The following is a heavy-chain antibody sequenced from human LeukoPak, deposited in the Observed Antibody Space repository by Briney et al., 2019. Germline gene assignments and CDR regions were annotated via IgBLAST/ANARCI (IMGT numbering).Heavy chain of an antibody. J-gene: IGHJ4*02. CDR2: IWYDGSNK. CDR3: ARDQNGYFDY. CDR1: GFTFRTYG. V-gene: IGHV3-33*01. Sequence: GGSLRLSCAASGFTFRTYGMHWVRQAPGEGLEWVAVIWYDGSNKYYADSVKGRFTVSRDNSKNTLYLQMSSLRAEDTAVYYCARDQNGYFDYWGQGTLVTVSS.